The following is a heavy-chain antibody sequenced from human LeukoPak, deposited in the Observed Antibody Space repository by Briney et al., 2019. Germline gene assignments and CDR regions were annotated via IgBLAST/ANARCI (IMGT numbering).Heavy chain of an antibody. CDR1: GGSVNDYY. CDR2: VYYSGTA. J-gene: IGHJ6*02. Sequence: SETLSLTCTVSGGSVNDYYWSWIRQPPGKGLEWIGHVYYSGTAKYNPSLKSRATIAMHTPNNQFSLSLSSVTAADTAVYYCARTRRHYYKSGSNQTPWPGAMDAWGQGTTVTVSS. V-gene: IGHV4-59*02. D-gene: IGHD3-10*01. CDR3: ARTRRHYYKSGSNQTPWPGAMDA.